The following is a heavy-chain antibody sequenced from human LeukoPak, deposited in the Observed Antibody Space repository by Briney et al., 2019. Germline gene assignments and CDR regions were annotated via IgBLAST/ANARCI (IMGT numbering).Heavy chain of an antibody. CDR2: ISDSGSTA. J-gene: IGHJ4*02. CDR1: GFTFSNYA. Sequence: GGSLRLSCAASGFTFSNYAMSWVRQAPGKGLEWVSGISDSGSTAFYADSVKGRFTSSRDNPKSTLYLQMNSLRAEDTAVYYCAKDIQTWPRFPDYWGQGTLVTVSS. CDR3: AKDIQTWPRFPDY. V-gene: IGHV3-23*01. D-gene: IGHD5-12*01.